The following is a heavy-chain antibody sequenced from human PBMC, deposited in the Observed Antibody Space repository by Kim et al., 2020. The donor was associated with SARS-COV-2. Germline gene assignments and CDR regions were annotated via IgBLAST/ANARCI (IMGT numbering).Heavy chain of an antibody. CDR3: ATSPRGYFDWIDY. J-gene: IGHJ4*02. D-gene: IGHD3-9*01. V-gene: IGHV3-49*01. Sequence: EYTASMKGRFTNSRDESKSIAYLQMDRLKTENTAVYYCATSPRGYFDWIDYWGQGTLVTVSS.